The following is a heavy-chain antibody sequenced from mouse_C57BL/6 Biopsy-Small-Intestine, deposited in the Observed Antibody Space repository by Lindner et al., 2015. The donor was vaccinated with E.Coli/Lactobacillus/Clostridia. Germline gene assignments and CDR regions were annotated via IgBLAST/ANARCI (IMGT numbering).Heavy chain of an antibody. V-gene: IGHV1-53*01. CDR1: GYTFSDRF. CDR2: INPGNGDT. Sequence: SVKVSCKASGYTFSDRFIHWVRQAPGQGLEWMGRINPGNGDTQYAQKFQGRVTMTRDMSRSTAYMELSSLRSDDTAFYYCARRFSFLGYCGGGCSGGLDSWGQGTLVTVSS. D-gene: IGHD1-3*01. CDR3: ARRFSFLGYCGGGCSGGLDS. J-gene: IGHJ4*01.